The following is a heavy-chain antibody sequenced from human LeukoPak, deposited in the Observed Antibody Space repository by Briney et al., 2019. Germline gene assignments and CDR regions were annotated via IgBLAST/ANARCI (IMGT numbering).Heavy chain of an antibody. V-gene: IGHV3-23*01. CDR1: GFTFSSYG. CDR2: ISGSGGYT. CDR3: AKGTGYGDYFDY. J-gene: IGHJ4*02. Sequence: AGGSLRLSCAASGFTFSSYGMSWVRQAPGKGLEWVSTISGSGGYTYYADSVKGRFTISRDNSKNTVYLQMNSLRAGDTAVYYCAKGTGYGDYFDYWGQGTLVTVSS. D-gene: IGHD4-17*01.